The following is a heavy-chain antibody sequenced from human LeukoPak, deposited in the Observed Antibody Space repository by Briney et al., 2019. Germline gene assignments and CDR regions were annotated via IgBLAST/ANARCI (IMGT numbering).Heavy chain of an antibody. D-gene: IGHD2-2*01. V-gene: IGHV4-4*07. CDR1: GGSISSCY. J-gene: IGHJ2*01. CDR2: IYTSGST. CDR3: ARARSTSLHRPHSRNWYFDL. Sequence: SETLSLTCTVSGGSISSCYWSWIRQPAGKGLEWIGRIYTSGSTNYNPSLKSRVTMSVDTSKNQFSLKLSSVPAADTAVYYCARARSTSLHRPHSRNWYFDLWGRGTLVTVSS.